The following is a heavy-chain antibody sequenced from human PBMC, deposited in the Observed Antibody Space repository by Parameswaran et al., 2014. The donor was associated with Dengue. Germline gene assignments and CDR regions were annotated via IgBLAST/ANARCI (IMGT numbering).Heavy chain of an antibody. CDR2: ISSRSSYI. J-gene: IGHJ6*02. D-gene: IGHD3-10*01. CDR3: ARGGYGSGSLLLGFGMDV. V-gene: IGHV3-21*01. Sequence: VRQAPGKGLEWVSSISSRSSYIYYADSVKGRFTISRDDAKNSLYLQMNSLRAEDTAVYYCARGGYGSGSLLLGFGMDVWGQGTTVTVSS.